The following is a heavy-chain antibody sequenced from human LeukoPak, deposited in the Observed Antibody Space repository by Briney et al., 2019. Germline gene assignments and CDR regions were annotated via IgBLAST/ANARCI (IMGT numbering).Heavy chain of an antibody. D-gene: IGHD2-2*01. CDR1: GFTFSSYG. J-gene: IGHJ6*02. Sequence: GGSLRLSCAASGFTFSSYGMHWVRQAPGKGLEWVAVISYDGSNKYYADSVKGRFTISRDNSKNTLYLQMNSLRAEDTAVYYCARDRGYCSSTSCYQLAYYYYYGMDVWGQGTTVTVSS. CDR3: ARDRGYCSSTSCYQLAYYYYYGMDV. CDR2: ISYDGSNK. V-gene: IGHV3-30*03.